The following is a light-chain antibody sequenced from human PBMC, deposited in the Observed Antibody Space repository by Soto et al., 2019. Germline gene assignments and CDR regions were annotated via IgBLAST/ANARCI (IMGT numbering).Light chain of an antibody. CDR1: SSDVGGYNY. V-gene: IGLV2-14*01. CDR3: SSYTSSSPVG. Sequence: QSVLTQPASVSGSPGQSITISCTGTSSDVGGYNYVSWYQQHPGKAPKLMIYEVSNRPSGVSNRFSASKSGNTASLTISGLQAEDEADYYFSSYTSSSPVGFGGGAKLPVL. CDR2: EVS. J-gene: IGLJ2*01.